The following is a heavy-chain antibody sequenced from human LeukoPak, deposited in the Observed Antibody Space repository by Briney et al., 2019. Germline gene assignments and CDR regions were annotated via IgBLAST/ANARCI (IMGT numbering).Heavy chain of an antibody. J-gene: IGHJ6*02. CDR2: INPNSGGT. Sequence: ASVKVSCKASGYTFTGYYMHWVRQAPGQGLEWMGWINPNSGGTNYAQKFQGRVTMTRDTSISTAYMELSRLRSDDTAVYYCAREETLLWFGELSYGMDVWGQGTTVTVSS. CDR3: AREETLLWFGELSYGMDV. D-gene: IGHD3-10*01. V-gene: IGHV1-2*02. CDR1: GYTFTGYY.